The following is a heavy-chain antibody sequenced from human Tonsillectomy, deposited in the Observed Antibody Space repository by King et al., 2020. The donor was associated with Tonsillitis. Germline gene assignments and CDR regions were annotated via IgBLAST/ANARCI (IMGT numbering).Heavy chain of an antibody. J-gene: IGHJ4*02. Sequence: VQLVESGGGVVQPGRSLRLSCAASGFTFSSYAMHLVRQAPGKGLEWVAVISYDGSNKYYADSVKGRFTISRDNSKNTLYLQMNSLRAEDTAVYYCARFYGDYGGFDYWGQGTLVTVSS. V-gene: IGHV3-30*01. D-gene: IGHD4-17*01. CDR3: ARFYGDYGGFDY. CDR2: ISYDGSNK. CDR1: GFTFSSYA.